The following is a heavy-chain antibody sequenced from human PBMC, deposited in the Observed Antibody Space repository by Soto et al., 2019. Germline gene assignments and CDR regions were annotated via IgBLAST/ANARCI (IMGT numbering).Heavy chain of an antibody. Sequence: VASVKVSCKASGYTFTSYGISWVRQAPGQGLEWMGWISAYNGSTNYAQKLQGRVTMTTDTSTSTAYMELRSLRSDDTAVYYCAGARPAAGTDYYGMDVWGQGTTVTVSS. CDR3: AGARPAAGTDYYGMDV. V-gene: IGHV1-18*01. D-gene: IGHD6-13*01. CDR2: ISAYNGST. J-gene: IGHJ6*02. CDR1: GYTFTSYG.